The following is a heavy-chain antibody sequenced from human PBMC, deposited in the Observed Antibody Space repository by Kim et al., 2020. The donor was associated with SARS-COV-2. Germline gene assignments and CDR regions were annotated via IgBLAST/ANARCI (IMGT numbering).Heavy chain of an antibody. Sequence: GGSLRLSCAGSGFTFSKYAVNWVRQAPGKGLEWVSTVSATGAAKYYADSVTGRFIISRDNSRSTLYLQMNSLRAEDTAIYYCAKGGPGWFDLWGRGTLVTVSS. CDR2: VSATGAAK. D-gene: IGHD3-16*01. V-gene: IGHV3-23*01. CDR1: GFTFSKYA. J-gene: IGHJ2*01. CDR3: AKGGPGWFDL.